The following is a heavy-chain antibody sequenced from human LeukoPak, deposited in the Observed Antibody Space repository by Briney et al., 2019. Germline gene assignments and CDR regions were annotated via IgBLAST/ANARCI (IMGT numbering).Heavy chain of an antibody. CDR3: ARVAGSNY. J-gene: IGHJ4*02. V-gene: IGHV1-8*01. D-gene: IGHD6-19*01. CDR2: TNPNSGNT. CDR1: GYTFTSYD. Sequence: ASVKVSCKASGYTFTSYDINWVRQATGQGLEWMGWTNPNSGNTGYAQKFQGRLTITRSTSISTAYMELSSLRSEDTAVYYCARVAGSNYWGQGALVTVSP.